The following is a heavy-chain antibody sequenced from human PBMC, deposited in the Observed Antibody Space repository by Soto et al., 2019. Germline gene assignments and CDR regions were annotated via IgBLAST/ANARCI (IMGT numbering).Heavy chain of an antibody. CDR2: ISPYNNDT. Sequence: QVQLVQSGADVKKPGASVQVSCKASGYNFINYAINWVRQAPGQGLEWMGWISPYNNDTNYAQRFRGRVTMTTDTSTSTAYMHLRSLTSDDTAVYYCARGLRIVMPGTTRNWFDPWGQGTLVTVSS. D-gene: IGHD1-7*01. V-gene: IGHV1-18*01. CDR3: ARGLRIVMPGTTRNWFDP. J-gene: IGHJ5*02. CDR1: GYNFINYA.